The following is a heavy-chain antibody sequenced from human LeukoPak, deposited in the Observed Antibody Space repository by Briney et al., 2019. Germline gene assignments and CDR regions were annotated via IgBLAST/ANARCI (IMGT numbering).Heavy chain of an antibody. J-gene: IGHJ4*02. V-gene: IGHV3-21*01. CDR2: ISSSSSYI. Sequence: GSLRLSCAASGFTFSSYSMNWVRQAPGKGLEWVSSISSSSSYIYYADSVKGRFTISRDNAKNSLYLQMNSLRAEDTAVYYCARESTVTGGISYFDYWGQETLVTVSS. CDR1: GFTFSSYS. D-gene: IGHD4-17*01. CDR3: ARESTVTGGISYFDY.